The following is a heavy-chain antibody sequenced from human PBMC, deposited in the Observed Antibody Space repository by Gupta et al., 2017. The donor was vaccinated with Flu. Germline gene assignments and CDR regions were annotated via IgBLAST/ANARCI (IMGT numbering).Heavy chain of an antibody. D-gene: IGHD2-2*01. Sequence: QVQLQESGPGLVKPSETLSLTCTVPGDSISSYYWSWIRQPPGKGLEWIGYIYYSGSTNYNPSLNSRVTFSVDTSKNQFSLKLSSVTAADTAIYYCEGYCTSASCNRHDYDMDVWGQGTAVTVSS. V-gene: IGHV4-59*08. J-gene: IGHJ6*02. CDR1: GDSISSYY. CDR3: EGYCTSASCNRHDYDMDV. CDR2: IYYSGST.